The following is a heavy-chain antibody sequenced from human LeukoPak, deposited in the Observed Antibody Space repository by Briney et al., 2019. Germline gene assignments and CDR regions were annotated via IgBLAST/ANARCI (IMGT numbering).Heavy chain of an antibody. CDR3: GMSGDRVPLQDDVFDV. J-gene: IGHJ3*01. CDR2: IYPGDSGP. V-gene: IGHV5-51*01. Sequence: GESLEISCKVSGYLSTSYCIGWVRQLPGKGLEWMGIIYPGDSGPTYSPSFQGQVTISVDKSISTAYLQWSSLQASDTAMYYCGMSGDRVPLQDDVFDVWGQGTMVTVS. CDR1: GYLSTSYC. D-gene: IGHD1-26*01.